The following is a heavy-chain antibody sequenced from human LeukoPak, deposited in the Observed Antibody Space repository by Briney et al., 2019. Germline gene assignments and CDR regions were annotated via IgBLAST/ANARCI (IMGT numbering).Heavy chain of an antibody. CDR2: INHSGST. V-gene: IGHV4-34*01. CDR3: ARGLHY. J-gene: IGHJ4*02. CDR1: GGSFSGYY. Sequence: SETPSLTCAVYGGSFSGYYWSWIRQPPGKGLEWIGEINHSGSTNYNPSLKSRVTISVDTSKNQFSLKLSSVTAADTAVYYCARGLHYWGQGTLVTVSS. D-gene: IGHD2-15*01.